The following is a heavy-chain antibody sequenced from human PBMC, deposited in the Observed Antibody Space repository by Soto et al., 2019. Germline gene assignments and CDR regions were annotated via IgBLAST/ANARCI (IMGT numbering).Heavy chain of an antibody. Sequence: PGGSLRLSCAASGFTFSSYAMSWVRQAPGKGLEWVSAISGSGGSTYYADSVKGRFTISRDNSKNTLYLQMNSLRAEDTAVYYCAKLYIWGSYRYCDYWGQGTLVNVSS. V-gene: IGHV3-23*01. CDR3: AKLYIWGSYRYCDY. D-gene: IGHD3-16*02. CDR2: ISGSGGST. CDR1: GFTFSSYA. J-gene: IGHJ4*02.